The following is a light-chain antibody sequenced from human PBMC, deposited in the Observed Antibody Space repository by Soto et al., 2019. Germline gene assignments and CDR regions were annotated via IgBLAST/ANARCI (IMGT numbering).Light chain of an antibody. Sequence: EIGLTQSPDTLSLSPGERVTLSCRASQRMTNNFLAWFQQKPGLAPRLLIHGASTRASGVPDRFTGGGSGTDFVLTISRVVTDDCAVSYCQQDGRSQFTFGQGTKLQSK. V-gene: IGKV3-20*01. CDR1: QRMTNNF. CDR2: GAS. CDR3: QQDGRSQFT. J-gene: IGKJ2*01.